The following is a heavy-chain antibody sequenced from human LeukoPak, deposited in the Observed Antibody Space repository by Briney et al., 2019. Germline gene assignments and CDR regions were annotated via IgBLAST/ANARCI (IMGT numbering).Heavy chain of an antibody. CDR3: AREMGDRYCFDY. V-gene: IGHV1-2*02. J-gene: IGHJ4*02. CDR1: GYTFTGYY. D-gene: IGHD3-16*01. CDR2: INPNSGGT. Sequence: ASVKVSCKASGYTFTGYYMHWVRQAPGQGLEWMGWINPNSGGTNYAQKFQGRVTMTRDTSISTAYMELSRLRSDDTAEYYCAREMGDRYCFDYWGQGTLVTVSS.